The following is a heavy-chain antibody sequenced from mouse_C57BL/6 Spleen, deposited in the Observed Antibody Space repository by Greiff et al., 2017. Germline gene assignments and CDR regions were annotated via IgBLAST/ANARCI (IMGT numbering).Heavy chain of an antibody. Sequence: VQLQQSGAELVRPGASVKLSCTASGFNINDDYMHWVKQRPEQGLEWIGWIDPENGDTSSASKFQGKATITADTSSNTADLQLSSQTSEDTAVYDCTHGGSYDAMDYWGQGTSVTVSS. CDR1: GFNINDDY. V-gene: IGHV14-4*01. J-gene: IGHJ4*01. CDR2: IDPENGDT. D-gene: IGHD1-1*02. CDR3: THGGSYDAMDY.